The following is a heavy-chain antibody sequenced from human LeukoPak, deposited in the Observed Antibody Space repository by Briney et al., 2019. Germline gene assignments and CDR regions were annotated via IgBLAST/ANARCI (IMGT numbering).Heavy chain of an antibody. D-gene: IGHD5-12*01. CDR3: AKDGMLGYSGYDLDY. V-gene: IGHV3-43*02. Sequence: GGSLRLSCAASGFAFDDYAMHWVRKAPGKGLEWVSLISVDGGSTYYADSVKGRFTIPRDNSQNSLYLQMDSLRTEDTALYYCAKDGMLGYSGYDLDYWGQGTLVTVSS. CDR1: GFAFDDYA. J-gene: IGHJ4*02. CDR2: ISVDGGST.